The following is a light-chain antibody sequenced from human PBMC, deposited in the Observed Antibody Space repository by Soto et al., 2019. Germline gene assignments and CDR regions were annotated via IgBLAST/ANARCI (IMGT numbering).Light chain of an antibody. CDR2: GVS. CDR1: QSVSGTF. J-gene: IGKJ2*01. CDR3: QQHGGSPPYT. Sequence: EIVLTQSPGTLSLSPGERATLSCRASQSVSGTFLAWYQQKPGQAPRLLLYGVSSRATGIPDRFSGSGSGTDFTLTITRLEPEDFAVYYCQQHGGSPPYTFGQGTKLEIK. V-gene: IGKV3-20*01.